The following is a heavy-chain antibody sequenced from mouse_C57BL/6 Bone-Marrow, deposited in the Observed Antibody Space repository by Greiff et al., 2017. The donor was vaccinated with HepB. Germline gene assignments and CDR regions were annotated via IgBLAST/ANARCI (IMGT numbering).Heavy chain of an antibody. Sequence: QVQLQQPGAELVRPGTSVKLSCKASGYTFTSYWIHWVKQRPGQGLEWIGVIDPSDSYTNYNQKFKGKATLTVDTSSSTAYMQLSSLTSEDSAVYYCAAPLYYDYGAWFAYWGQGTLVTVSA. CDR1: GYTFTSYW. D-gene: IGHD2-4*01. J-gene: IGHJ3*01. V-gene: IGHV1-59*01. CDR3: AAPLYYDYGAWFAY. CDR2: IDPSDSYT.